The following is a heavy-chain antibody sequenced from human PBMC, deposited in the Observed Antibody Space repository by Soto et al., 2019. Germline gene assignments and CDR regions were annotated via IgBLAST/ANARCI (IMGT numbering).Heavy chain of an antibody. CDR2: IYYSGST. V-gene: IGHV4-31*03. CDR3: ARAGDSSGWSYFDY. Sequence: SETLSLTCTVSGDSISRGGYYWSWIRQHPGKGLEWIGYIYYSGSTYYNPSLKSRVTISVDTSKNQFSLKLSSVTAADTAVYYCARAGDSSGWSYFDYWGQGTLVTVSS. D-gene: IGHD6-19*01. J-gene: IGHJ4*02. CDR1: GDSISRGGYY.